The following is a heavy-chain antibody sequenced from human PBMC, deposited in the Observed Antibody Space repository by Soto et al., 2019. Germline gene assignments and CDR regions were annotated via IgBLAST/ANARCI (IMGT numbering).Heavy chain of an antibody. Sequence: GEALRHCNTGSAVPSSNCRILVVRQAPGKCLEWVGRIKGEADGGTTDSAAPVKGRITISRDHSKDTLYLQMNSLKTEDTAVYYCTTRLSNGYYNFDYFGQ. CDR2: IKGEADGGTT. CDR3: TTRLSNGYYNFDY. D-gene: IGHD3-22*01. J-gene: IGHJ4*02. V-gene: IGHV3-15*01. CDR1: AVPSSNCR.